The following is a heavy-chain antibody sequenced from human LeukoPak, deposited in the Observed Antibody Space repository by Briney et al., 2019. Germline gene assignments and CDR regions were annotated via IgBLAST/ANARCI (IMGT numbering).Heavy chain of an antibody. V-gene: IGHV4-59*01. J-gene: IGHJ4*02. D-gene: IGHD6-19*01. CDR3: ARFKRAGGWSYFDY. CDR2: IYNSGST. Sequence: SETLSLTCTVSGGSISTYYWSWIRKPPGKGLEWIGHIYNSGSTYYSPSLKSRVTISVDTSKNQFSLKLSSVTAADTAVYYCARFKRAGGWSYFDYWGQGTLVTVSS. CDR1: GGSISTYY.